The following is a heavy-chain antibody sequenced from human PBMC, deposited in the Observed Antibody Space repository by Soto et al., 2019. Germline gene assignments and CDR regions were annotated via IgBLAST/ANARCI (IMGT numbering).Heavy chain of an antibody. CDR2: ISAYNGNT. CDR3: ARDHRKVVLWFGEVNWFDP. J-gene: IGHJ5*02. CDR1: GYTFTSYG. Sequence: ASVKVSCKASGYTFTSYGISWVRQAPGQGLEWMGWISAYNGNTNYAQKLQGRVTMTTDTFTSTAYMELRSLRSDDTAVYYCARDHRKVVLWFGEVNWFDPWGQGTLVTVSS. D-gene: IGHD3-10*01. V-gene: IGHV1-18*01.